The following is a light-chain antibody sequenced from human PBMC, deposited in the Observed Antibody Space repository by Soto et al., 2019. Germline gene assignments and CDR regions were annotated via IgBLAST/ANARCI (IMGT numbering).Light chain of an antibody. V-gene: IGKV4-1*01. Sequence: DIVMTQSPDSLAVSLGERATINCKSSQSVLYSSNNKNYLAWYQQKPGQPPKLLIYWASTRESGVPDRFSGSGSGTGFTLTISSLQAEDVAVYYCQQYYSTPPTFGQGTKVDIK. CDR1: QSVLYSSNNKNY. CDR3: QQYYSTPPT. J-gene: IGKJ1*01. CDR2: WAS.